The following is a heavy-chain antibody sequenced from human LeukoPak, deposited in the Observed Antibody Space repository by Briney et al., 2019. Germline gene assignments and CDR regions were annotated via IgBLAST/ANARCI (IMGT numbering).Heavy chain of an antibody. J-gene: IGHJ4*02. CDR3: AKTTFGGVIVRYPFFDY. D-gene: IGHD3-16*02. CDR2: IYSGGST. Sequence: PGGSLRLSCAASGFTVSSKYMSWVRQAPGKGLEWVSVIYSGGSTYYADSVKGRFTISRDNSKNTLYLQMNSLRAEDTAVYYCAKTTFGGVIVRYPFFDYWGQGTLVTVSS. V-gene: IGHV3-53*01. CDR1: GFTVSSKY.